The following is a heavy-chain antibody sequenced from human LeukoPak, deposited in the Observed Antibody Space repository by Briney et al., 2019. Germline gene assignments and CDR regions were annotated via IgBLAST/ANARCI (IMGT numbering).Heavy chain of an antibody. V-gene: IGHV4-4*07. CDR3: ARHGYTASHYFLDF. Sequence: SETLSLTCTVTSGSINSYYWGWVRQPAGSGLEWIGRIYTTGKTDYNPSLKSRLTMSVDTSKRQFSLNLTSVTAADTAIYFCARHGYTASHYFLDFWGQGTLVTVSS. D-gene: IGHD3-16*01. CDR1: SGSINSYY. CDR2: IYTTGKT. J-gene: IGHJ4*02.